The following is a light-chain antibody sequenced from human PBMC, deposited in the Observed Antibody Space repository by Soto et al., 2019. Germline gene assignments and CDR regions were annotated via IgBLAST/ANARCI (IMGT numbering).Light chain of an antibody. CDR3: QFYERFLSIWV. J-gene: IGLJ3*02. CDR2: ANN. CDR1: SSNTGAGYD. Sequence: QSVLTQPPSVSGAPGQRVTISCTGSSSNTGAGYDVHWYQQLPGTVPKLLIYANNNRPSGVPDRFSGSKSGTSASLAITGHQAEDEADYYCQFYERFLSIWVFGGGTKLTVL. V-gene: IGLV1-40*01.